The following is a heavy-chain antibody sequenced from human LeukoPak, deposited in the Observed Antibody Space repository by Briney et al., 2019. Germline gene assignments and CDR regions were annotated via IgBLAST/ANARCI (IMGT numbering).Heavy chain of an antibody. Sequence: PGVSLRLFCAASGFTFSSYGMHGVRQAPGKGLEWVAVIWYDGSNKYYADSVKGRFTISRDNSKNTLYLQMNSLRAEDTAVYYCAREAEELLWFGDLADSWGQGTLVTVFS. CDR2: IWYDGSNK. D-gene: IGHD3-10*01. CDR1: GFTFSSYG. J-gene: IGHJ4*02. CDR3: AREAEELLWFGDLADS. V-gene: IGHV3-33*01.